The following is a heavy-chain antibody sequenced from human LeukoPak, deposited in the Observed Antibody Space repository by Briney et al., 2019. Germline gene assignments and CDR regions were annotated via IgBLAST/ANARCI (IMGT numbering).Heavy chain of an antibody. Sequence: PSETLSLTCTVSGGSISSSSYYWGWIRQPPGKGLDRIGSIYYSGSTYYNPSLKSRVTISVDTSKNQFSLKLSSVTAADTAVYYCARDAYGDYVSYWGQGTLVTVSS. CDR1: GGSISSSSYY. V-gene: IGHV4-39*07. J-gene: IGHJ4*02. CDR2: IYYSGST. D-gene: IGHD4-17*01. CDR3: ARDAYGDYVSY.